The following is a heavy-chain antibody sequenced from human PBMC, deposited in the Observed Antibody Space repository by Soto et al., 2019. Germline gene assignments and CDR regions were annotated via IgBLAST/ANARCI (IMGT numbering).Heavy chain of an antibody. CDR1: VYSFTTYW. J-gene: IGHJ3*02. V-gene: IGHV5-51*01. CDR3: ARQRVSTPRVEDPLDI. D-gene: IGHD5-12*01. Sequence: GEPLNISCKGSVYSFTTYWLAWWRQMPGKGLEYMGIIYPGDSDTRYSPSFQGHVIISADKSISTAYLQWTSLKASDTAIYYCARQRVSTPRVEDPLDIWRQGTMVTVSS. CDR2: IYPGDSDT.